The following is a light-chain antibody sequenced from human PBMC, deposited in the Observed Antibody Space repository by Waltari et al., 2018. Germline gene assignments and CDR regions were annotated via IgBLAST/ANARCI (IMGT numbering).Light chain of an antibody. Sequence: QSVLTPPPSVSGAPGQRVTIPCTGSGTNTGAGYDVPWDQQLPRAAPKLLIYGSTSRPLGVPARFFGSTSGTSASLAITGLQAEDEADYYCQSYDTSLSVVFGGGTKLTVL. CDR3: QSYDTSLSVV. CDR1: GTNTGAGYD. CDR2: GST. V-gene: IGLV1-40*01. J-gene: IGLJ3*02.